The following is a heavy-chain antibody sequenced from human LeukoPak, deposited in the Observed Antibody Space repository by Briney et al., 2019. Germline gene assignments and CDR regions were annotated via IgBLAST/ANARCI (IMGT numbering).Heavy chain of an antibody. V-gene: IGHV4-38-2*02. CDR2: IYHSGST. CDR3: ARRGYNPVYTDY. D-gene: IGHD5-24*01. CDR1: GYSISSGYY. J-gene: IGHJ4*02. Sequence: SETLSLTCTVSGYSISSGYYWGWIRQPPGKGLEWIGSIYHSGSTYYNPSLKSRVTISVDTSKNHFSLRLSSVTAADTAIYFCARRGYNPVYTDYWGQGTLVTVSS.